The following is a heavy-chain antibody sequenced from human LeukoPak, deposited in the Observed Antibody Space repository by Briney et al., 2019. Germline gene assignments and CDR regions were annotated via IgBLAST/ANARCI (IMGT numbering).Heavy chain of an antibody. CDR1: GFTLSSYA. CDR2: ICASGGST. D-gene: IGHD6-13*01. J-gene: IGHJ4*02. Sequence: PGGSLRLSCAASGFTLSSYAMTWFRQPPGKGLEWVSAICASGGSTYYADSVKGRSTISRDTSKNTLYLQMNSLRAEDTAVYYCAKVISSSCGIGGYWGQGTLVTVSS. CDR3: AKVISSSCGIGGY. V-gene: IGHV3-23*01.